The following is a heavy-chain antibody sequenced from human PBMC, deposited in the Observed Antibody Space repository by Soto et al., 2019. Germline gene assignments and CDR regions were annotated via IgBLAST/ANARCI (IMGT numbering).Heavy chain of an antibody. Sequence: QVQLQQSGPGLVKPSETLSLTCSVSSGPSSSHNWGWIRQPPGRGLEWIGYVYSTGGTSYNPSLTSRVTISADTSTNHISLTLTSVTAADPAGYYCVRQGIGNLHGLVDVWGQGTTVRVSS. V-gene: IGHV4-59*08. CDR1: SGPSSSHN. J-gene: IGHJ6*02. CDR2: VYSTGGT. CDR3: VRQGIGNLHGLVDV. D-gene: IGHD1-1*01.